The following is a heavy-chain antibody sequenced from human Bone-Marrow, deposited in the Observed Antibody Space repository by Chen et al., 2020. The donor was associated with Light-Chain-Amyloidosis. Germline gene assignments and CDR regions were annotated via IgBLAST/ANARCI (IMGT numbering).Heavy chain of an antibody. D-gene: IGHD3-3*01. J-gene: IGHJ3*02. CDR3: XXXPSEVKFGVVISAFAFDI. Sequence: QLQLQESGXXXGEPSETLSLTCTVSGGSISSSSHYWGWIRQPPGKGPEWIGSIFYGDIRYYNPXLKRRVTISXDPSNXXXXXXXXXXXXXXXXXXXXXXXPSEVKFGVVISAFAFDIWGQGTMLTVSS. V-gene: IGHV4-39*01. CDR1: GGSISSSSHY. CDR2: IFYGDIR.